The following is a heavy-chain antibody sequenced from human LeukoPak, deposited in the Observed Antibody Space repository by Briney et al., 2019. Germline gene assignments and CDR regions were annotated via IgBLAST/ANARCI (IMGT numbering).Heavy chain of an antibody. Sequence: GGSLRLSCAASGFTFSSYSMNWVRQAPGKGLEWVSSISSSSSYIYYADSVKGRFTISRDNAKNSLYLQMNSLRSDDTAVYYCAKDGEYQLLSLNNYGDRNWFDPWGQGTLVTVSS. CDR1: GFTFSSYS. CDR3: AKDGEYQLLSLNNYGDRNWFDP. CDR2: ISSSSSYI. D-gene: IGHD2-2*01. V-gene: IGHV3-21*04. J-gene: IGHJ5*02.